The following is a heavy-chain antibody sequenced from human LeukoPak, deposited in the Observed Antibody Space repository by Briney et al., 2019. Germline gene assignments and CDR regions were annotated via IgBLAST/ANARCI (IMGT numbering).Heavy chain of an antibody. Sequence: PGRSLRLSCAASGFIFGGYAMHWVRQAPGKGLQWLAVISYDGGKTYYADSVEGRFTISRDNSKSTVYLEINSLRSEDTAIYYCARRFNDFWSGSQLEYWGQGTLVTVSS. D-gene: IGHD3-3*01. CDR1: GFIFGGYA. CDR2: ISYDGGKT. CDR3: ARRFNDFWSGSQLEY. J-gene: IGHJ4*02. V-gene: IGHV3-30-3*01.